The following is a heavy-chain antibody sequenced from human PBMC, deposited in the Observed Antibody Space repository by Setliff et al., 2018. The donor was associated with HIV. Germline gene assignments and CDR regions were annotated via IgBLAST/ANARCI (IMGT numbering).Heavy chain of an antibody. D-gene: IGHD3-9*01. J-gene: IGHJ4*02. CDR3: ARGGTYDILTGYYHRYFDY. CDR1: GFTFSSYS. Sequence: PGGSLRLSCAASGFTFSSYSMNWVRQAPGKGLEWVSSISSSSYIYYADSVKGRFTISRDNAKNSLYLQMNSLRAEDTAVYYCARGGTYDILTGYYHRYFDYWGQGTLVTVSS. CDR2: ISSSSYI. V-gene: IGHV3-21*01.